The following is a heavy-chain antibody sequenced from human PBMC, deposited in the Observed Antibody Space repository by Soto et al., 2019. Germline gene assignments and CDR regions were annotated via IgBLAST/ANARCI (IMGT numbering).Heavy chain of an antibody. CDR1: GFTFSNAW. V-gene: IGHV3-15*07. CDR3: TTDLSYGDYYYGMDV. Sequence: GGSLRLSCAASGFTFSNAWMNWVRQAPGKGLEWVGRIKSKTDGGTTDYAAPVKGRFTISRDDSKNTLYLQMNSLKTEDTAVYYCTTDLSYGDYYYGMDVWGQGTTVTVSS. CDR2: IKSKTDGGTT. D-gene: IGHD4-17*01. J-gene: IGHJ6*02.